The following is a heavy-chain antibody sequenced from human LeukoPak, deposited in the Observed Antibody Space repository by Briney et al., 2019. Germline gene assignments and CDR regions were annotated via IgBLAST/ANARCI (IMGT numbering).Heavy chain of an antibody. Sequence: QPGGTLRLSCAASGFTFRSYGVNWVRQAPGKGLEWVSGISGSGVSTYYADSVKGRFTISRDNSKNTLYLQMNSLRAEDTAVYYCAKDMSGGDCPDYWGQGTLVTVSS. J-gene: IGHJ4*02. CDR1: GFTFRSYG. V-gene: IGHV3-23*01. CDR3: AKDMSGGDCPDY. D-gene: IGHD2-21*02. CDR2: ISGSGVST.